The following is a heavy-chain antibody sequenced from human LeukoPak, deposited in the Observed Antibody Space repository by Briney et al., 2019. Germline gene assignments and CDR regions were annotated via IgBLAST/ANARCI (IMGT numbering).Heavy chain of an antibody. CDR3: ARDGDSSGYYYYYYGMDV. V-gene: IGHV1-69*04. Sequence: SVKVSCKASGGTFSSYAISWVRQAPGQGLEWMGRIIPILGIANYAQKFQGRVTITADKSTSTAYMELSSLRSEDTAVYYCARDGDSSGYYYYYYGMDVWSQGTTVTVSS. CDR1: GGTFSSYA. CDR2: IIPILGIA. D-gene: IGHD3-22*01. J-gene: IGHJ6*02.